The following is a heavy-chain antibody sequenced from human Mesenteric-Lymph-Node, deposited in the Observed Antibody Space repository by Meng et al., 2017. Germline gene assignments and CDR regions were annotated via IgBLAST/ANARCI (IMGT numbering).Heavy chain of an antibody. CDR3: ARGGRGYCSGGSCYPYSYNWFDP. CDR1: GGSISSYY. D-gene: IGHD2-15*01. V-gene: IGHV4-59*12. J-gene: IGHJ5*02. CDR2: IYYSGST. Sequence: SETLSLTCTVSGGSISSYYWSWIRQPPGKGLEWIGSIYYSGSTYYNPSLKSRVTISVDTSKNQFSLKLSSVTAADTAVYYCARGGRGYCSGGSCYPYSYNWFDPWGQGTLVTVSS.